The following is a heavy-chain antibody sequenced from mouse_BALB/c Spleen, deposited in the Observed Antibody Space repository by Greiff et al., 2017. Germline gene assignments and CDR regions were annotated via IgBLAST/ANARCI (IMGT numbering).Heavy chain of an antibody. CDR2: IYPGDGDT. CDR1: GYAFSSYW. J-gene: IGHJ3*01. D-gene: IGHD2-1*01. V-gene: IGHV1-80*01. CDR3: AREGNPFAY. Sequence: QVQLKESGAELVRPGSSVKISCKASGYAFSSYWMNWVKQRPGQGLEWIGQIYPGDGDTNYNGKFKGKATLTADKSSSTAYMQLSSLTSEDSAVYYCAREGNPFAYWGQGTLVTVSA.